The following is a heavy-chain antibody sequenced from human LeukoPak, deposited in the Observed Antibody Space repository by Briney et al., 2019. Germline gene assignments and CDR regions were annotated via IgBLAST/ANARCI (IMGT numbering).Heavy chain of an antibody. D-gene: IGHD2-2*01. CDR1: GGTFSSYA. Sequence: SVTVSCKASGGTFSSYAISWVRQAPGQGLEWMGGIIPIFGTANYAQKFQGRVTITSDESTSTAYMELRSLRSEDTAVYYCARDRCSSTSCYPPDAFDIWGQGTMVTVSS. J-gene: IGHJ3*02. CDR3: ARDRCSSTSCYPPDAFDI. V-gene: IGHV1-69*13. CDR2: IIPIFGTA.